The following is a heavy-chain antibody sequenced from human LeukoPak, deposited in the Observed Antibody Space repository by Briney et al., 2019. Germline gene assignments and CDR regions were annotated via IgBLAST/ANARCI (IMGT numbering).Heavy chain of an antibody. CDR2: INHRGGS. V-gene: IGHV4-34*01. D-gene: IGHD2-15*01. CDR1: GEPFSAYF. Sequence: SEPLSLTCAVYGEPFSAYFWNWIRKAPGKPLEDIAEINHRGGSHYNPSLKTRVTLSVDTSKNQFSLKLTSVTAADTAVYFCARGSSFDGYCSAGACDAGYYDSWGQGTPVTVSS. CDR3: ARGSSFDGYCSAGACDAGYYDS. J-gene: IGHJ4*02.